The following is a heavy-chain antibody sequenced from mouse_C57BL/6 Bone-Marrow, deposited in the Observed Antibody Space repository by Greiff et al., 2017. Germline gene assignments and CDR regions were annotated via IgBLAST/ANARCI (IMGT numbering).Heavy chain of an antibody. V-gene: IGHV1-75*01. Sequence: VQLQESGPELVKPGASVKISCKASGYTFTDYYINWVKQRPGQGLEWIGWIFPGSGSTYYNEKFKGKATLTVDKSSSTAYMLLSSLTSEDSAVYFCARGPYYDRALYYCDYWGQGTTLTVSS. CDR2: IFPGSGST. J-gene: IGHJ2*01. CDR3: ARGPYYDRALYYCDY. CDR1: GYTFTDYY. D-gene: IGHD1-1*01.